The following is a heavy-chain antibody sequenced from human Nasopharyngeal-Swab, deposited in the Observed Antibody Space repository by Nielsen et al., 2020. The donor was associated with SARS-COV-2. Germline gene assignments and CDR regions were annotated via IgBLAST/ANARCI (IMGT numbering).Heavy chain of an antibody. J-gene: IGHJ3*02. D-gene: IGHD1-1*01. Sequence: WIRQPPGKGLEWVSGIGWDSGNIDYADSVKGRFTTSRDNAKNSLYLQMNSLRPEDTALYYCAKGELEPPGDDAFHTWGQGTMVTVSS. CDR3: AKGELEPPGDDAFHT. CDR2: IGWDSGNI. V-gene: IGHV3-9*01.